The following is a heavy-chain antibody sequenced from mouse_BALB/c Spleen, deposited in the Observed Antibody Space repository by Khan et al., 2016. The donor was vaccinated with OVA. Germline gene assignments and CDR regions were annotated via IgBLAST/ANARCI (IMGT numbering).Heavy chain of an antibody. CDR2: ISNSGST. CDR3: ASELGRYYAMDY. Sequence: VQLKESGPGLVKPSQSLSLTCTVTGYSITRDYAWNWIRQFPGNKLEWMGYISNSGSTSYNPSLKSRISITRDTSKNQFFLRLNSVTTEDTATYYCASELGRYYAMDYWGQGTSVTVSS. CDR1: GYSITRDYA. J-gene: IGHJ4*01. V-gene: IGHV3-2*02. D-gene: IGHD4-1*01.